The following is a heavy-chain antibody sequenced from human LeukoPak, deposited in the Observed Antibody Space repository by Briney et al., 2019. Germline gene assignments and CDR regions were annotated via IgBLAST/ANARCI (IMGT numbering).Heavy chain of an antibody. CDR3: ARGGRYYYDTSGYYTY. Sequence: GGSLRLSCAASGFTFSNYAMSWVRQAPGKGLEWVSAISGSGGTTYDADSVKGRYTISRDNSKNILYLQMNSLRAEDTAVYYCARGGRYYYDTSGYYTYWGQGTLVTVSS. D-gene: IGHD3-22*01. CDR2: ISGSGGTT. V-gene: IGHV3-23*01. J-gene: IGHJ4*02. CDR1: GFTFSNYA.